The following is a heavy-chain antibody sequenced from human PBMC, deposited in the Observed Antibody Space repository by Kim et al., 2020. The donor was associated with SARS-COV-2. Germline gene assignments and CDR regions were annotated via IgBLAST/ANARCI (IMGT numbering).Heavy chain of an antibody. J-gene: IGHJ3*02. V-gene: IGHV3-7*03. Sequence: YVDPVKSRFTISKDNTKKSLYLQMSSLSAEDTAVYYCEGSSVWAGAFDMWGQGTMVTVSS. D-gene: IGHD6-19*01. CDR3: EGSSVWAGAFDM.